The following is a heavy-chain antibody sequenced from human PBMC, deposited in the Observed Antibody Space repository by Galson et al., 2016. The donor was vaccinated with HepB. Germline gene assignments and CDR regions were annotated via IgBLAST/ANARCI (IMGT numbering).Heavy chain of an antibody. V-gene: IGHV3-23*01. Sequence: SLRLSCAASGFTSSSYAMTWVRQAPGKGLEWVSPIGSGGTTYYADSVKGRFTISRDNSKNTRYLQMNSLRAEDTAVYYWAKGGQWRAFDYWGQGTLVTVSS. CDR2: IGSGGTT. J-gene: IGHJ4*02. CDR3: AKGGQWRAFDY. CDR1: GFTSSSYA. D-gene: IGHD6-19*01.